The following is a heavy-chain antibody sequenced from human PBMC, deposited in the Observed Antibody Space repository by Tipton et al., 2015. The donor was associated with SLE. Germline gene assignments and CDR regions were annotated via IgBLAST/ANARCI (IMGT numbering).Heavy chain of an antibody. V-gene: IGHV4-61*02. Sequence: TLSLTCTVSGGSISSGSYYWSWIRQPAGKGLEWIGRIYTSGSTNYNPSLKSRVTISVDTSKNRFSLKLNSVTAADTAVYYCARMFIGYYMDVWGKGTTVTVSS. D-gene: IGHD2-15*01. CDR3: ARMFIGYYMDV. CDR1: GGSISSGSYY. J-gene: IGHJ6*03. CDR2: IYTSGST.